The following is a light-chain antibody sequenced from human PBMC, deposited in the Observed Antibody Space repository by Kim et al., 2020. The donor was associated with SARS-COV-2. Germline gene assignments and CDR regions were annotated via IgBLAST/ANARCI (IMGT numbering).Light chain of an antibody. CDR2: KSS. CDR1: QSISDS. J-gene: IGKJ5*01. Sequence: ASLGDRVTITCRASQSISDSLAWYQKKPGRVPNLLIYKSSTLETGVPSRFSAGGSGTEFTLTISSLQPDDSATYYCQQYTNWPITFGQGTRLEIK. V-gene: IGKV1-5*03. CDR3: QQYTNWPIT.